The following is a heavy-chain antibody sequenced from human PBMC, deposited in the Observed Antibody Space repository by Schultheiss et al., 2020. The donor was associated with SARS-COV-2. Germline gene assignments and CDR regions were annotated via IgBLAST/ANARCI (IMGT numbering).Heavy chain of an antibody. J-gene: IGHJ5*02. Sequence: GGSLRLSCAASGFTFSSNNMNWVRQAPGKGLEWVSGISWNSGSIGYADSVKGRFTISRDNAKNSLYLQMNSLRAEDTAVYYCARVGPTVTTPPFMRWFDPWGQGTLVTVSS. CDR3: ARVGPTVTTPPFMRWFDP. CDR2: ISWNSGSI. V-gene: IGHV3-48*04. D-gene: IGHD4-11*01. CDR1: GFTFSSNN.